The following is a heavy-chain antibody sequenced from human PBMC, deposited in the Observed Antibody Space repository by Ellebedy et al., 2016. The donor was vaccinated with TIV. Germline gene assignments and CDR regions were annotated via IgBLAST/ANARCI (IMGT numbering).Heavy chain of an antibody. J-gene: IGHJ4*02. V-gene: IGHV3-74*01. CDR1: GLTFSSRW. Sequence: GESLKISCAASGLTFSSRWMHWVRQAPGKGLVWVSRINGDGSIINYADSVKGRFTISRDNAKNTLYLQMNSLRVEDTAVYYCAAWNDGYWGQGTLVTVSS. CDR3: AAWNDGY. CDR2: INGDGSII. D-gene: IGHD1-1*01.